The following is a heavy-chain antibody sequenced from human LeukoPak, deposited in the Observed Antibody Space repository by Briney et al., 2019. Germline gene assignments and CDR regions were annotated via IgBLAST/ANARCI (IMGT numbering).Heavy chain of an antibody. CDR3: ARTRYFDWLLSGHYYYYYMDV. D-gene: IGHD3-9*01. V-gene: IGHV4-59*01. Sequence: SETLSLTCTVSGGSINSYYWSWIRQPPGKGLEWIGYIYDSGSTNYNPSLKSRVTISVDTSKNQFSLKLSSVTAADTAVYYCARTRYFDWLLSGHYYYYYMDVWGKGTTVTISS. CDR2: IYDSGST. CDR1: GGSINSYY. J-gene: IGHJ6*03.